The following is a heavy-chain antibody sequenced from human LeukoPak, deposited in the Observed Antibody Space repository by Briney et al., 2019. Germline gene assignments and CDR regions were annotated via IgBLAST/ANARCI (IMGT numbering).Heavy chain of an antibody. J-gene: IGHJ4*02. Sequence: GRSLRLSCAASGFTFSSYSMNWVRQALGKGLEWVSSISSGSGYIYYADSVKGRFTISRDNAKNSLYLQMNSLRAEDTAVFYCARDGGLGDFDYWGQGTLVTVSS. CDR2: ISSGSGYI. V-gene: IGHV3-21*01. CDR3: ARDGGLGDFDY. D-gene: IGHD3-10*01. CDR1: GFTFSSYS.